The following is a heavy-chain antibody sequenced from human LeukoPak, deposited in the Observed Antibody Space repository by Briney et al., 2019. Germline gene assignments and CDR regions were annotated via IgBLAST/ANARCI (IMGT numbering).Heavy chain of an antibody. CDR2: ISSSSSYI. D-gene: IGHD6-13*01. J-gene: IGHJ4*02. V-gene: IGHV3-21*01. CDR1: GFTFSSYS. Sequence: PGGSLRRSCAASGFTFSSYSMNWVRQAPGKGLEWVSSISSSSSYIYYADSVKGRFTISRDNAKNSLYLQMNSLRAEDTAVYYCARDEGSIAAAGSFDYWGQGTLVTVSS. CDR3: ARDEGSIAAAGSFDY.